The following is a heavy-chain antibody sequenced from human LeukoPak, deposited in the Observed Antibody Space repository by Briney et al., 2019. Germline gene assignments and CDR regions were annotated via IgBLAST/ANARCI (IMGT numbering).Heavy chain of an antibody. CDR2: IYSGGNT. V-gene: IGHV3-53*01. D-gene: IGHD3-10*01. CDR1: GFTVSRNY. J-gene: IGHJ4*02. CDR3: ANLPRGDY. Sequence: GGSLRLSCAASGFTVSRNYMSWVRQAPGKGLEWVSVIYSGGNTYYADFVKGRFTISRDSSKNTLYLQINSLTAEDTAVYYCANLPRGDYWGLGTLVTVSP.